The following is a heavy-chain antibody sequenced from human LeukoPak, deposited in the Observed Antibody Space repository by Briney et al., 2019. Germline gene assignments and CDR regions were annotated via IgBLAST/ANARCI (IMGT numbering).Heavy chain of an antibody. V-gene: IGHV4-61*09. J-gene: IGHJ6*03. CDR3: ARGRGWLQYYYYYYMDV. CDR1: GGSISSTGYC. CDR2: IYTNGNT. D-gene: IGHD5-24*01. Sequence: SETLSPTCTVSGGSISSTGYCWSWIRQPAGKGLEWIGHIYTNGNTNYNPSLKSRVTISVDTSKNQFSLKLSSVTAADTAVYYCARGRGWLQYYYYYYMDVWGKGATVTVSS.